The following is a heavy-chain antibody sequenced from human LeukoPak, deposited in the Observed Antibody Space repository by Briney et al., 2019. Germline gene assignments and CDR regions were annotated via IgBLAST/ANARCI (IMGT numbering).Heavy chain of an antibody. D-gene: IGHD3-22*01. V-gene: IGHV4-59*04. CDR2: IYYSGTT. J-gene: IGHJ4*02. CDR3: ARTPYYYDASGSPWDY. Sequence: SETLSLTCTVSGGSISNYYWSWIRQHPGKGLEWIGYIYYSGTTYYNPSLKSRVTIPVDTSKNQFSLKLSSVTAADTAVYYCARTPYYYDASGSPWDYWGQGTLVTVSS. CDR1: GGSISNYY.